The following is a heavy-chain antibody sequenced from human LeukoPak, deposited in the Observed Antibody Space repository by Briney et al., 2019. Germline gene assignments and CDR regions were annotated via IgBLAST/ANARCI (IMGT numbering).Heavy chain of an antibody. V-gene: IGHV1-24*01. CDR3: ATSGIAVAGREGDYYFDY. J-gene: IGHJ4*02. CDR1: GYTLTELS. CDR2: FDPEDGET. D-gene: IGHD6-19*01. Sequence: ASVKVSCKVSGYTLTELSMHWVRQAPGKGLEWMGGFDPEDGETIYARKFQGRVTMTEDTSTDTAYMELSSLRSEDTAVYYCATSGIAVAGREGDYYFDYWGQGTLVTVSS.